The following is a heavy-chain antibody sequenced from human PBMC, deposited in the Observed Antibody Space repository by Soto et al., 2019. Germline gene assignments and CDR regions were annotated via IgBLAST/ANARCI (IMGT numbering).Heavy chain of an antibody. CDR3: ARSSSVVGHYYYYGMDV. V-gene: IGHV3-53*01. D-gene: IGHD6-19*01. J-gene: IGHJ6*02. Sequence: GGSLRLSCEASGFPFSSNYMSWVRQAPGKGLDWVSVIYSASTTYYADSVKGRFTISRDNSKNTLYLQMNSLRVEDTAVYCCARSSSVVGHYYYYGMDVWGQGTTVTVSS. CDR2: IYSASTT. CDR1: GFPFSSNY.